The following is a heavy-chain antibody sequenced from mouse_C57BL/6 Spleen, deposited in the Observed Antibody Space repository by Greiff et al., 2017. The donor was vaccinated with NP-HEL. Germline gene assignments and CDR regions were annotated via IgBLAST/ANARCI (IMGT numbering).Heavy chain of an antibody. V-gene: IGHV1-61*01. CDR1: GYTFTSYW. CDR3: ARELAGSLFAY. Sequence: QVQLQQPGAELVRPGSSVKLSCKASGYTFTSYWMDWVKQRPGQGLEWIGNIYPSDSETHYNQKFKDKATLTVDKSSSTAYMQLSSLTSEDSAVYYCARELAGSLFAYWGQGTLVTVSA. CDR2: IYPSDSET. D-gene: IGHD4-1*01. J-gene: IGHJ3*01.